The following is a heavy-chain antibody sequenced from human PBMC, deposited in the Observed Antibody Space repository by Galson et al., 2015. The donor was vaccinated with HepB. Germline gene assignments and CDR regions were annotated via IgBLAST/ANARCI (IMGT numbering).Heavy chain of an antibody. CDR2: ISSTSSAI. Sequence: SLRLSCAASGFTFSYYGMNWVRQAPGMGLEWVSYISSTSSAIYYADSVKGRFTISRDNAKNSLYLQMNSLRDEDTAVYYCARDYAGPIEDAFEIWGQGTRLTASS. D-gene: IGHD3-16*01. J-gene: IGHJ3*02. CDR1: GFTFSYYG. CDR3: ARDYAGPIEDAFEI. V-gene: IGHV3-48*02.